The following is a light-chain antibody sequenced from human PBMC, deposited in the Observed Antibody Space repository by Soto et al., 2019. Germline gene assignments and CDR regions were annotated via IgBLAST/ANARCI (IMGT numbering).Light chain of an antibody. J-gene: IGLJ1*01. CDR3: SSYTSSSTYV. CDR1: SSDVGGYSY. Sequence: QSVLTQPASVSGAPGQSITISCAGTSSDVGGYSYVSSFQQHPNKAPKVLIYEVSNRPSGVSNRFSGSKSGNTASLTISGLQSEYEADYYCSSYTSSSTYVFGTGTKVTVL. CDR2: EVS. V-gene: IGLV2-14*01.